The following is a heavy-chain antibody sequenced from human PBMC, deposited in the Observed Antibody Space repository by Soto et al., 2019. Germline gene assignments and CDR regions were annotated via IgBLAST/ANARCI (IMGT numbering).Heavy chain of an antibody. CDR1: GGSISSGGYY. CDR3: ARVRYCSGGSCYPRFDP. D-gene: IGHD2-15*01. Sequence: SETLSLTCTVSGGSISSGGYYWSWIRQHPEKGLEWIGYIYYSGSTNYNPSLKSRVTISVDTSKNQFSLKLSSVTAADTAVYYCARVRYCSGGSCYPRFDPWGQGTLVTVSS. CDR2: IYYSGST. V-gene: IGHV4-31*03. J-gene: IGHJ5*02.